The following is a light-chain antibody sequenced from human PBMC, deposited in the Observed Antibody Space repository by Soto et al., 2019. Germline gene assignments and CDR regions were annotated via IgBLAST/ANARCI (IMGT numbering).Light chain of an antibody. CDR2: EGT. V-gene: IGLV2-23*01. Sequence: QSALTQAASVSGSPGQSITISCTGTNSDVGTHNLVSWYQQHPGKAPKLIIYEGTKRPSGVSNRFSGSKSGNTASLTISGLQAEDEADYYCRLYIGATTSVLGTGTKVTVL. CDR1: NSDVGTHNL. J-gene: IGLJ1*01. CDR3: RLYIGATTSV.